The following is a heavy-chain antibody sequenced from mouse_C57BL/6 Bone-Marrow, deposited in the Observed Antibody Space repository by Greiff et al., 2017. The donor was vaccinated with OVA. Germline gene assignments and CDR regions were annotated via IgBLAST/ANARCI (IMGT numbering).Heavy chain of an antibody. CDR2: IYPGDGDT. Sequence: LQESGPELVKPGASVKISCKASGYAFSSSWMNWVKQRPGKGLEWIGRIYPGDGDTNYNGKFKGKATLTADKSSSTAYMQLSSLTSEDSAVYFCARGRSGYGYWGQGTTLTVSS. CDR3: ARGRSGYGY. V-gene: IGHV1-82*01. CDR1: GYAFSSSW. D-gene: IGHD3-2*02. J-gene: IGHJ2*01.